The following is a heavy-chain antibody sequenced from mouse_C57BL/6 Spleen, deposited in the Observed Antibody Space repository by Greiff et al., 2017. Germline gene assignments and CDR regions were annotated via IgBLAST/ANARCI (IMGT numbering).Heavy chain of an antibody. D-gene: IGHD1-1*01. V-gene: IGHV1-15*01. CDR1: GYTFTDYE. Sequence: QVQLQQSGAELVRPGASVTLSCKASGYTFTDYEMHWVKQTPVHGLEWIGAIDPEIGGTAYNQKFKGKAILTADKSSSTAYMELRSLTSEDSAVYYGTRGVDYYGSRDYFDYWGQGTTLTVSS. CDR3: TRGVDYYGSRDYFDY. CDR2: IDPEIGGT. J-gene: IGHJ2*01.